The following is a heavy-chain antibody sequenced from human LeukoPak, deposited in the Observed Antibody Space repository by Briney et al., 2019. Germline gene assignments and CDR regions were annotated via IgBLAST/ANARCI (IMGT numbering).Heavy chain of an antibody. D-gene: IGHD1-14*01. J-gene: IGHJ3*02. CDR3: ARGGFHHGFNI. CDR2: IDMDGSDT. Sequence: GGSLRLSCAASGFTFSSYWIHWVRQAPGKGLAWVSRIDMDGSDTIFADSVKGRFSLSRDNTKNTVYLQMTSLRAEDPAVYYCARGGFHHGFNIWGQGTMVTVS. CDR1: GFTFSSYW. V-gene: IGHV3-74*01.